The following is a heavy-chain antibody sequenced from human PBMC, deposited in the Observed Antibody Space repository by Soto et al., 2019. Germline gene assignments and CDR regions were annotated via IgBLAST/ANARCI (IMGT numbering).Heavy chain of an antibody. J-gene: IGHJ4*02. V-gene: IGHV3-23*01. CDR1: GFTFSTSA. Sequence: EVQLLESGGGLVQPGGSLRLSCAASGFTFSTSAMSWVRQAPGKGLEWVSTICDSGSTYYADSVNGRFTIARDNSKNTPYLQMNSLRAEDTAVVYCAKVWGEDGYCSRTSCLYYFHRWGQGTLVTVSS. D-gene: IGHD2-2*03. CDR2: ICDSGST. CDR3: AKVWGEDGYCSRTSCLYYFHR.